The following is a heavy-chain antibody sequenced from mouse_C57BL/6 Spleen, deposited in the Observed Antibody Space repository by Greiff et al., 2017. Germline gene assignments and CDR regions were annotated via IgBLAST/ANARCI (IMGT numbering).Heavy chain of an antibody. CDR1: GYTFTSYW. CDR2: IDPSDSYT. Sequence: QVQLQQPGAELVMPGASVKLSCKASGYTFTSYWMHWVQQRPGQGLEWIGEIDPSDSYTNYHQKFKGKSTLTVDKSSSPAYMQLSSLTSENSAVYYCASRGFYYYGDYWGQGTTLTVSS. D-gene: IGHD2-3*01. V-gene: IGHV1-69*01. CDR3: ASRGFYYYGDY. J-gene: IGHJ2*01.